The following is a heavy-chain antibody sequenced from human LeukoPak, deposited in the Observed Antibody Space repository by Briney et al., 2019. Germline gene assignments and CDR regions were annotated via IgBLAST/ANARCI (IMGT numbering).Heavy chain of an antibody. V-gene: IGHV1-18*01. CDR3: ARGWLQPYWYFDL. CDR2: ISPDNGNA. J-gene: IGHJ2*01. CDR1: GYTFTNYA. Sequence: GASVKVSCKTSGYTFTNYAISWVRQAPGQGLEWMGSISPDNGNADYAQKLQGRVTMTTDTSTTTAYMELRSLRSDDTAIYYCARGWLQPYWYFDLWGRGTLVTVSS. D-gene: IGHD5-24*01.